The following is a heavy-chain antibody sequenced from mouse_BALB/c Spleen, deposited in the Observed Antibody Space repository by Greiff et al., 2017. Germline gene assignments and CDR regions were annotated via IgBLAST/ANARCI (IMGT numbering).Heavy chain of an antibody. CDR3: ARSGPTTVVATDY. J-gene: IGHJ2*01. CDR2: ISSGSSTI. Sequence: EVQGVESGGGLVQPGGSRKLSCAASGFTFSSFGMHWVRQAPEKGLEWVAYISSGSSTIYYADTVKGRFTISRDNPKNTLFLQMTSLRSEDTAMYYCARSGPTTVVATDYWGQGTTLTVSS. CDR1: GFTFSSFG. V-gene: IGHV5-17*02. D-gene: IGHD1-1*01.